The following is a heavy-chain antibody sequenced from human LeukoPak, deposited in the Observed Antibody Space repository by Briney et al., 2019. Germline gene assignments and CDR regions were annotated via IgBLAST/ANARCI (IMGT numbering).Heavy chain of an antibody. D-gene: IGHD6-13*01. V-gene: IGHV2-5*02. Sequence: SGPTLVKPIQTLTLTCTFSGFSLSTRGVGGGWIRQPPRKALEWLALIYCDDDKRYSPSLKSRLTITKDTSNNQVVLTLTNMDPVDTATCYCTRGSGASAGSYFDSWGQGTPVTVSS. CDR3: TRGSGASAGSYFDS. J-gene: IGHJ4*02. CDR1: GFSLSTRGVG. CDR2: IYCDDDK.